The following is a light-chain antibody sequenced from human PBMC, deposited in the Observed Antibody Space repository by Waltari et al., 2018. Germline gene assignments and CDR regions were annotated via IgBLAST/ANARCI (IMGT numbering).Light chain of an antibody. Sequence: QSALTQSASVSGSPGQSITISCTGTSSDFAVFNDVSWYQQHPGKAPQLMIYDVSKRPSGVSNLFSGSKSGNSASLTISGLQADDEADYYCSSYTSTWVFGGGTKLTVL. CDR1: SSDFAVFND. CDR2: DVS. J-gene: IGLJ3*02. CDR3: SSYTSTWV. V-gene: IGLV2-14*01.